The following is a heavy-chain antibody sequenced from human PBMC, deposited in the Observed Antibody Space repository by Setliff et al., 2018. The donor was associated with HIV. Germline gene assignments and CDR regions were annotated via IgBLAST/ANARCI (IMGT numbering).Heavy chain of an antibody. CDR1: GFTFSDYG. D-gene: IGHD5-18*01. CDR3: AKDAAMFTYGLDH. V-gene: IGHV3-30*02. Sequence: GGSLRLSCAASGFTFSDYGMHWVRQAPGKGLEWVAFIRYDGSNKYYADSVKGRFTISRDNSKNTLYLQMNSLRAEDTAVYYCAKDAAMFTYGLDHWGQGTLVTVSS. J-gene: IGHJ4*02. CDR2: IRYDGSNK.